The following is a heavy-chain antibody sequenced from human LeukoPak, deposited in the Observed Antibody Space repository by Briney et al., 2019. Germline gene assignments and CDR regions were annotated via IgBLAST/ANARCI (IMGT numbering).Heavy chain of an antibody. CDR2: VTNNGGST. J-gene: IGHJ4*02. D-gene: IGHD1-14*01. CDR3: ARARIDY. CDR1: GFIFRSSA. Sequence: GGSLRLSCAASGFIFRSSAMSWVRQAPGKGLEWVSVVTNNGGSTYYADSVKGRFTISRDNSRNTLYLQMNSLRADDTAVYFCARARIDYWGQGTLVTVSS. V-gene: IGHV3-23*01.